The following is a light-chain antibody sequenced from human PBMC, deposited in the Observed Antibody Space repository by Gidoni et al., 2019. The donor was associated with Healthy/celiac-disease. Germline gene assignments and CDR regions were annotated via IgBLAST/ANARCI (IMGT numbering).Light chain of an antibody. V-gene: IGKV3-15*01. CDR3: QQYNNWPPLT. Sequence: EIVMTPSPATLSVSPGERATLSCRASQSVSSNFAWYQRKPGQAPRLLIYGASTRATGIPARFSGSGSGTEFTLTISSLQSEDFAVYYCQQYNNWPPLTFXGXTKVEIK. CDR2: GAS. CDR1: QSVSSN. J-gene: IGKJ4*01.